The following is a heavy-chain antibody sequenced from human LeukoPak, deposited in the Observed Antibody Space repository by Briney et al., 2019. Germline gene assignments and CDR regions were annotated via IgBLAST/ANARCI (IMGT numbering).Heavy chain of an antibody. V-gene: IGHV3-30-3*01. Sequence: GGSLRLSCAASGFTFSSYAMYWVRQAPGKGLEWVAVISYDGSNKYYADSVKGRFTISRDNAKNSLYLQMNSLRAEDTAVYYCARASGWPHFDYWGQGTLVTVSS. D-gene: IGHD2-15*01. CDR1: GFTFSSYA. J-gene: IGHJ4*02. CDR2: ISYDGSNK. CDR3: ARASGWPHFDY.